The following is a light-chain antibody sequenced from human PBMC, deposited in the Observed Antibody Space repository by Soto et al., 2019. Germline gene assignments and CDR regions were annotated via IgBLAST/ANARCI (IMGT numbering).Light chain of an antibody. Sequence: QSVLTQPASVSGSPGQSITISCTGTSSDVGGYNYVSWYQQHPGKAPKLIIYDVSNRPSGVSNRFSGSKSGNTASLTISGLQAEDEADYYCSSYTSSSTRVFGGGTQLTV. CDR1: SSDVGGYNY. V-gene: IGLV2-14*01. CDR3: SSYTSSSTRV. J-gene: IGLJ2*01. CDR2: DVS.